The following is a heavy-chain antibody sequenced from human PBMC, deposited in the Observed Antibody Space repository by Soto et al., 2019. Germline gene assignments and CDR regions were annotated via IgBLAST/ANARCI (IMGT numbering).Heavy chain of an antibody. J-gene: IGHJ6*02. CDR1: GDSVSSNSAA. CDR3: ASVGSIAAREGPYYYYYYGMDD. D-gene: IGHD6-6*01. Sequence: SQTLSLTCAISGDSVSSNSAAWNWIRQSPSRGLEWLGRTYYRSKWYNDYAVSVKSRITINPDTSKNQFSLQLNSVTPEDTAVYYCASVGSIAAREGPYYYYYYGMDDWGQVTTVTVSS. V-gene: IGHV6-1*01. CDR2: TYYRSKWYN.